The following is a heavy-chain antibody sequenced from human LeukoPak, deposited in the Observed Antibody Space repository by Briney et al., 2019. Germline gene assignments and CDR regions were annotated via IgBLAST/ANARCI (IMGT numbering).Heavy chain of an antibody. CDR1: GFKFSSYW. D-gene: IGHD5-18*01. V-gene: IGHV3-74*01. CDR3: AKGLGVDTAMVMGY. Sequence: QTGGSLRLSCAVSGFKFSSYWMNWVRQVPGKGLMWVAHINTNGDSANYADSVKGRFTISRDNSKNTLYLQMNSLRAEDTAVYYCAKGLGVDTAMVMGYWGQGTLVTVSS. J-gene: IGHJ4*02. CDR2: INTNGDSA.